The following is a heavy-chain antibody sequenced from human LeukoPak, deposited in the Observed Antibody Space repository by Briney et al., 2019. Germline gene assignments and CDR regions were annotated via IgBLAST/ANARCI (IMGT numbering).Heavy chain of an antibody. CDR2: ISGSGGST. D-gene: IGHD5-18*01. CDR1: GFTFSSYA. V-gene: IGHV3-23*01. CDR3: AEDRGGYHFDC. J-gene: IGHJ4*02. Sequence: GGSLRLSCAASGFTFSSYAMTWVRQAPGKGLEWVSTISGSGGSTDYADSVKGRFTISRDNSKNTLYLQMNSLRVEDTAVYYCAEDRGGYHFDCWGQGTLVTVSS.